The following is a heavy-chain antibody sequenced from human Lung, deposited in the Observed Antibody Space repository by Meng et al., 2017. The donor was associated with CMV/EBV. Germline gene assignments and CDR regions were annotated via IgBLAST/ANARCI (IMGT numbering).Heavy chain of an antibody. V-gene: IGHV4-30-4*01. J-gene: IGHJ4*02. Sequence: AVSGDSISSGDSYWSWTRQPPGKGLEWIGYIYESGTTSYTPSLESRVTISVDTSKTQFSLKVMSVTAADTAVYYCAREGTNSYYFDYWGQGTLVTVSS. CDR2: IYESGTT. CDR3: AREGTNSYYFDY. CDR1: GDSISSGDSY. D-gene: IGHD1-14*01.